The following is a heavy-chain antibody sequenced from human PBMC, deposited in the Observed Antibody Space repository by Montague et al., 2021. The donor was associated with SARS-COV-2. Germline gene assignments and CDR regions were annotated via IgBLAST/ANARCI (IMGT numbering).Heavy chain of an antibody. CDR1: GGSISSSSYY. CDR2: IYYSGST. CDR3: ARQKRRITIFGVVIPPVLPWFDL. Sequence: SETLSLTCTVSGGSISSSSYYWGWIRQPPGKGLEWIGSIYYSGSTYYNPSLKSRVTISVDTSKNQFSLKLSSVTAADTAVYYCARQKRRITIFGVVIPPVLPWFDLWGQGTLVTVSS. J-gene: IGHJ5*02. D-gene: IGHD3-3*01. V-gene: IGHV4-39*01.